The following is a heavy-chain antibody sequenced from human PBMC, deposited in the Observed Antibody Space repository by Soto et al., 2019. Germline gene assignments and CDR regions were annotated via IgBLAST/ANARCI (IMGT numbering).Heavy chain of an antibody. CDR3: AKRTVGWYFDL. CDR1: GFTFSSYA. Sequence: EVQLLEFGGGLVQPGGSLRLSCAASGFTFSSYAMNWVRQAPGKGLEWVSVISGCGGSTYYADSVKGRFTISRDNSKNTLYLQMNSLRAEDTAVYYCAKRTVGWYFDLWGRGTLVTVSS. D-gene: IGHD4-17*01. CDR2: ISGCGGST. V-gene: IGHV3-23*01. J-gene: IGHJ2*01.